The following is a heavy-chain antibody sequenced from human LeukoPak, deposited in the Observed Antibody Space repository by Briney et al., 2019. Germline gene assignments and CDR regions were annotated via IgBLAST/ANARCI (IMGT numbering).Heavy chain of an antibody. D-gene: IGHD4/OR15-4a*01. CDR2: VYYSGST. CDR1: GGSISSYY. CDR3: ARPGAHYYYYGMAV. V-gene: IGHV4-59*01. J-gene: IGHJ6*02. Sequence: PSETLSLTCTVSGGSISSYYWSWIRQPPGKGLEWIGYVYYSGSTNYNPSLKSRVTISVDASKNHFSLKLSSVTAADTAVYYCARPGAHYYYYGMAVWGQGTTVTVSS.